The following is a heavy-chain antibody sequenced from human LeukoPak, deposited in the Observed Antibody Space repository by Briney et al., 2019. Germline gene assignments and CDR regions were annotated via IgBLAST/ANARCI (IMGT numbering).Heavy chain of an antibody. CDR2: ISGSGGST. CDR3: ATIVVPAAKRWIDY. D-gene: IGHD2-2*01. V-gene: IGHV3-23*01. Sequence: PGGSLRLSCVASGFTFSNYVMSWVRQAPGKGLEWVSAISGSGGSTYYADSVKGRFTISRDNSKNTLYLQMNSLRAEDTAVYYCATIVVPAAKRWIDYWGQGTLVTVSS. J-gene: IGHJ4*02. CDR1: GFTFSNYV.